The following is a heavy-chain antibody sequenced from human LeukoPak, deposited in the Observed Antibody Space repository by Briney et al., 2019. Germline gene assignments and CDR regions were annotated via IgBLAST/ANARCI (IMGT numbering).Heavy chain of an antibody. CDR1: GGTFSSYA. J-gene: IGHJ4*02. CDR2: IIPIFGTA. D-gene: IGHD3-10*01. CDR3: AREYGSGSYREIQFDY. Sequence: SVKVSCKASGGTFSSYAISWVRQAPGQGLEWMGGIIPIFGTANYAQKFQGRVTITADESTSTAYMGLSSLRSEDTAVYYCAREYGSGSYREIQFDYWGQGTLVTVSS. V-gene: IGHV1-69*01.